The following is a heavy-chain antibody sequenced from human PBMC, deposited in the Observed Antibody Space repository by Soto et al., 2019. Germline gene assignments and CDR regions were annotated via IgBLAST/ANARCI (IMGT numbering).Heavy chain of an antibody. CDR3: ARVYPENSFTMFAAFVGSSLYQ. D-gene: IGHD3-3*01. CDR1: GGSISSSSYY. CDR2: IYYSGST. J-gene: IGHJ4*02. V-gene: IGHV4-39*01. Sequence: SETLSLTCTVSGGSISSSSYYWGWIRQPPGKGLEWIGSIYYSGSTYYNPSLKSRVTISVDTSKNQFSLKLSSVTAADTAVYYCARVYPENSFTMFAAFVGSSLYQWGQGTVLTIS.